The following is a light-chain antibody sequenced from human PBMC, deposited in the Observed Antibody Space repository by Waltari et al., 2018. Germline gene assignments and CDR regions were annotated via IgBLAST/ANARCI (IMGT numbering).Light chain of an antibody. CDR1: SSDVGGYNY. CDR2: EVT. CDR3: SSYTSSSTFSVV. V-gene: IGLV2-14*01. Sequence: QSALTQPASVSGSPGQSITISCTGTSSDVGGYNYVSWYQQHPGKAPKLIIYEVTNRPSGVSNRFSGSKSGNTASLTISGLQAEDEADYSCSSYTSSSTFSVVLGGGTKLTVL. J-gene: IGLJ2*01.